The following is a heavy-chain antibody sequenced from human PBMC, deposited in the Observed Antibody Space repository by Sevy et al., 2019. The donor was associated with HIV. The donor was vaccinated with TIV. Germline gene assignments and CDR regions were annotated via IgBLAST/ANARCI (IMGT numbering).Heavy chain of an antibody. V-gene: IGHV3-74*01. CDR3: ARDRGYQFDP. J-gene: IGHJ5*02. D-gene: IGHD3-10*01. Sequence: GGSLRLSCAASGFTFSSYWMHWVRQAPGKGLVWVSRNNSDGSSTSYADSVKGRFTISRDNAKNTLYLQMNSLRAEDTAVYYCARDRGYQFDPWGQGTLVTVSS. CDR2: NNSDGSST. CDR1: GFTFSSYW.